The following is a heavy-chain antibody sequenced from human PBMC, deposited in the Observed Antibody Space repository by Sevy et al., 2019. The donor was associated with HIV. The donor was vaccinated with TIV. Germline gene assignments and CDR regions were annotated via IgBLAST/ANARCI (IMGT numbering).Heavy chain of an antibody. CDR1: GFTISSYS. D-gene: IGHD6-13*01. J-gene: IGHJ4*02. CDR3: ARDPHSSSWPYYFDY. CDR2: ISSSSSYI. V-gene: IGHV3-21*01. Sequence: GGSLRLSCAASGFTISSYSMNWVRQAPGKGLEWVSSISSSSSYIYYAHSVKGRFTISRDNAKNSLYLQMNSLRAEDTAVYYCARDPHSSSWPYYFDYWGQGTLVTVSS.